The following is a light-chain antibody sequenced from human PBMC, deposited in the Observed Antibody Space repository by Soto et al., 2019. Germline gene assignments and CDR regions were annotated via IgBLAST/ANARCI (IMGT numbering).Light chain of an antibody. CDR2: EGS. J-gene: IGLJ2*01. CDR1: SSDVGSYNL. CDR3: CSYAGSSTSVV. V-gene: IGLV2-23*01. Sequence: QSALTQPASGAGSPGQAITISCTGTSSDVGSYNLVSWYQQHPGKAPKLMIYEGSKRPSGVSNRFSGSKSGNTASLTIYGLQAEDEADYYCCSYAGSSTSVVFGGGTKPTVL.